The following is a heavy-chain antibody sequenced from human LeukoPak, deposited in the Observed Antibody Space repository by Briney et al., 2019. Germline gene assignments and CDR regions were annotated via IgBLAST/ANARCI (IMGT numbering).Heavy chain of an antibody. V-gene: IGHV1-24*01. CDR3: ATFAIFGVFTYAFDV. D-gene: IGHD3-3*01. J-gene: IGHJ3*01. Sequence: ASVKVSCKLSGNTPTELSMHWVRQVPGKGLEWMGGFDPEDVEIIYAQKFKGRVTMTEDTSTDTAYMELSSLKSEDTAVYYGATFAIFGVFTYAFDVWGQGTMVIVSS. CDR1: GNTPTELS. CDR2: FDPEDVEI.